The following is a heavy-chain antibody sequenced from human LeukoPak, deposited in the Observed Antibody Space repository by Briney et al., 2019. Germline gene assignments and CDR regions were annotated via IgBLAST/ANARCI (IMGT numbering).Heavy chain of an antibody. CDR3: ARGGGDYNPFDY. V-gene: IGHV3-53*01. Sequence: GGSLRLSCAVSGFTVSSNYMSWVHQAPGKGLEWVSVIYSGGSTYYADSVKGRFTISRDNSKNTLYLQMNSLRAEDTAVYYCARGGGDYNPFDYWGQGTLVTVSS. J-gene: IGHJ4*02. CDR1: GFTVSSNY. CDR2: IYSGGST. D-gene: IGHD1-14*01.